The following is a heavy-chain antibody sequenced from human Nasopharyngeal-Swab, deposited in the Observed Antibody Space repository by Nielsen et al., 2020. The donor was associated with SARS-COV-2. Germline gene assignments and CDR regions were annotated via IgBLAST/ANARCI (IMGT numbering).Heavy chain of an antibody. J-gene: IGHJ4*02. D-gene: IGHD3-22*01. Sequence: GESLKISCAASGFTFSSYWMHWVRQAPGKGLVWVSRINSDGSSTSYADSVKGRFTISRDNAKNTLYLQMNSLRAEDTAVYYCARGLYYYDSSGYLFDYWGQGTLVTVSS. CDR1: GFTFSSYW. V-gene: IGHV3-74*01. CDR2: INSDGSST. CDR3: ARGLYYYDSSGYLFDY.